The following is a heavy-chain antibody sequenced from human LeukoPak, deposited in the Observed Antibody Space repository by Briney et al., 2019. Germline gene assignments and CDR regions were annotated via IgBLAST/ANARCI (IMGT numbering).Heavy chain of an antibody. CDR1: GGSFSGYY. Sequence: SETLSLTCAVYGGSFSGYYWSWIRQPPGKGLEWIGEINHSGSTNYNPSLKSRVTISVDTSKNQFSLKLSSVTAADTAVYYCARGQGVEWFDPWGQGTLATVSS. CDR2: INHSGST. V-gene: IGHV4-34*01. J-gene: IGHJ5*02. D-gene: IGHD3-10*01. CDR3: ARGQGVEWFDP.